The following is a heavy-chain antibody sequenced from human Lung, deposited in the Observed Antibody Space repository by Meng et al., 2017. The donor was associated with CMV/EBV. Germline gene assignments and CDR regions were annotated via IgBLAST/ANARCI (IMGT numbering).Heavy chain of an antibody. CDR1: GFTFRDHY. D-gene: IGHD3-10*01. V-gene: IGHV3-11*01. Sequence: GGSLRLXXAASGFTFRDHYMSWIRQAPGKGLEWISYISVSSTVMYYADSVKGRFTISRDDAMSSLYLQMDSLRAEDSALYYCARGRGRGRGIISTGIDVWGQGXTVTVSS. CDR2: ISVSSTVM. J-gene: IGHJ6*02. CDR3: ARGRGRGRGIISTGIDV.